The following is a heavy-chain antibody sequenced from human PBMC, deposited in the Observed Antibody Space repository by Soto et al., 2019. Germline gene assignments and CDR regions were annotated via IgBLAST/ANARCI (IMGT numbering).Heavy chain of an antibody. CDR1: GFTFSSYG. CDR2: ISYDGSNK. J-gene: IGHJ4*02. V-gene: IGHV3-30*18. Sequence: GGSLRLSCAASGFTFSSYGMHWVRQAPGKGLEWVAVISYDGSNKYYADSVKGRFTISRDNSKNTLYLQMNSLRAEDTAVYYCAKDLFGLLRSHSTPDYWGQGTLVTVSS. D-gene: IGHD3-3*01. CDR3: AKDLFGLLRSHSTPDY.